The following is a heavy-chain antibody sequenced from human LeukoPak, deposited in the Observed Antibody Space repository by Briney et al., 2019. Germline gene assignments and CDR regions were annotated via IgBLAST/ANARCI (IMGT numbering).Heavy chain of an antibody. CDR1: GYTFTSYG. J-gene: IGHJ6*03. D-gene: IGHD3-22*01. CDR2: ISAYNGNT. Sequence: ASVKVSCKASGYTFTSYGISWVRQAPGQGLEWMGWISAYNGNTNYAQKLQGGVTMTTDTSTSTAYMELRSLRSDDTAVYYCARAADYYYHSYYYYMDVWGKGTTVTVSS. CDR3: ARAADYYYHSYYYYMDV. V-gene: IGHV1-18*01.